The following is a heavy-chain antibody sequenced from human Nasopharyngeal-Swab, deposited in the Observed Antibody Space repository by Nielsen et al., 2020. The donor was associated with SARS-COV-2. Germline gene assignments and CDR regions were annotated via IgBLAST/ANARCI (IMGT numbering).Heavy chain of an antibody. CDR1: GGSISSYY. CDR2: IYYSGST. V-gene: IGHV4-59*01. D-gene: IGHD3-10*01. Sequence: SETLSLTCTVSGGSISSYYWSWIRQPPGKGLEWIEYIYYSGSTNYNPSLKSRVTISVDTSKNQFSLKLSSVTAADTAVYYCARGSGSRRNWFDPWGQGTLVTVSS. CDR3: ARGSGSRRNWFDP. J-gene: IGHJ5*02.